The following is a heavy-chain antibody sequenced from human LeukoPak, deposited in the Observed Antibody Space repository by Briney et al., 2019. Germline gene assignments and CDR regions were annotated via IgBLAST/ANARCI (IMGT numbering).Heavy chain of an antibody. Sequence: GGSLRLSCAASGFTFSSYAMSWVRQAPGKGLEWVSAISGSGDSTYYADSVKGRFTISRDNSKNTLYLQMNSLRAEDTAVYYCAKDHWPPAVAGLFDYWGQGTLVTVSS. CDR1: GFTFSSYA. CDR3: AKDHWPPAVAGLFDY. J-gene: IGHJ4*02. CDR2: ISGSGDST. D-gene: IGHD6-19*01. V-gene: IGHV3-23*01.